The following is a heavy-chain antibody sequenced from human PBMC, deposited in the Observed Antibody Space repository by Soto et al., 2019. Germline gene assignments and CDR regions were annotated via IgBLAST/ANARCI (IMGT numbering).Heavy chain of an antibody. V-gene: IGHV6-1*01. CDR1: GDSVSSNSAA. J-gene: IGHJ6*02. CDR2: TYYRSKWYN. Sequence: SQTLSLTCVISGDSVSSNSAAWNWIRQSPSRGLEWLGRTYYRSKWYNDYAVSVKSRITINPDTSKNQFSLQLNSVTPEDTAVYYCARGARYSSSSRWGAYYYGMDAWGQGTTVTVSS. CDR3: ARGARYSSSSRWGAYYYGMDA. D-gene: IGHD6-6*01.